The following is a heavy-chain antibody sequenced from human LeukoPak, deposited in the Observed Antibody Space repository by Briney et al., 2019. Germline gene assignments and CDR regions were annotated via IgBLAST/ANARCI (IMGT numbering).Heavy chain of an antibody. CDR3: ARVRAVNYFDY. D-gene: IGHD4-17*01. J-gene: IGHJ4*02. CDR2: IYHSGST. CDR1: GGSISSGGYS. Sequence: SETLSLTCAVSGGSISSGGYSWSWIRQPPGKGLEWIGYIYHSGSTYYNPSLKSRVTISADTSKNQFSLKLSSVTAADTALYYCARVRAVNYFDYWGQGTLVTVSS. V-gene: IGHV4-30-2*01.